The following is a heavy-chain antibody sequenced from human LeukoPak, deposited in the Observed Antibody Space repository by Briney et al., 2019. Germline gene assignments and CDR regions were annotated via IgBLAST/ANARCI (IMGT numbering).Heavy chain of an antibody. CDR2: IYHSGST. D-gene: IGHD1-26*01. V-gene: IGHV4-4*02. J-gene: IGHJ4*02. CDR1: GGSISSSNW. Sequence: PSETLSLTCAVSGGSISSSNWWSWVRQPPGKGLEWIGEIYHSGSTNYNPSLKSRVTISVDKSKNQFSLKLSSVTAADTAVYYCARELVGATSPFDYWGQGTLVTVSS. CDR3: ARELVGATSPFDY.